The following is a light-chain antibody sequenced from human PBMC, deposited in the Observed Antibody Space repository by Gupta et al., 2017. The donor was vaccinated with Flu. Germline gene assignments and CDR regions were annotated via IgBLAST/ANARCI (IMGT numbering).Light chain of an antibody. CDR1: QDIGSC. CDR3: QQGNNFPFT. Sequence: DIQMTQSPSSVSASLGDRVTITCRASQDIGSCVAWYQHKPGNAPKLLIYAATHLESGVPSRFRGSGSGTDFTLTITGLQPEDFATYFGQQGNNFPFTFGPGTKVDV. J-gene: IGKJ3*01. V-gene: IGKV1-12*01. CDR2: AAT.